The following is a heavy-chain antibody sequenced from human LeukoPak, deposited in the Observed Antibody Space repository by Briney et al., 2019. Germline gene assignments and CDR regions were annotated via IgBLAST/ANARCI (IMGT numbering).Heavy chain of an antibody. CDR2: IYYSGST. CDR1: GGSIRSYY. CDR3: ARGLFRFDP. V-gene: IGHV4-59*01. Sequence: PSETLSLTCTVSGGSIRSYYWSWIRQPPGKGLEWIGYIYYSGSTNYNPSLKSRVIISVDTSKNQVSLKLSSVSTADTAVYYCARGLFRFDPWGQGTLVTVSS. J-gene: IGHJ5*02.